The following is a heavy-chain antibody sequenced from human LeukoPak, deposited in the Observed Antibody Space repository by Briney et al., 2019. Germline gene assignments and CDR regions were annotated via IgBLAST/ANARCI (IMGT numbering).Heavy chain of an antibody. D-gene: IGHD3-9*01. CDR1: RFTFSSYS. CDR2: ISSSGSYI. CDR3: ARGSMYYDILNAYYTSGYYMDV. V-gene: IGHV3-21*04. Sequence: PGGSLRLSCAASRFTFSSYSMNWVRQAPGKGLEWVSSISSSGSYIYYADSVKGRFTISRDNAKSSLYLQMNSLRSEDTAVYYCARGSMYYDILNAYYTSGYYMDVWGKGTTVT. J-gene: IGHJ6*03.